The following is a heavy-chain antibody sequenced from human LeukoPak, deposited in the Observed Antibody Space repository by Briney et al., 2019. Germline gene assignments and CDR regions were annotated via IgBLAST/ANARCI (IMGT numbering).Heavy chain of an antibody. D-gene: IGHD5-12*01. V-gene: IGHV3-48*03. Sequence: GGSLRLSCAASGFTFSSYEMNWVRQAPGKGLEWVSYISSSGSTIYYADSVKGRFTISRDNAKNSLYLQMNSLRAEDTAVYYRARRYSGHPADWGQGTLVTVSS. CDR1: GFTFSSYE. J-gene: IGHJ4*02. CDR2: ISSSGSTI. CDR3: ARRYSGHPAD.